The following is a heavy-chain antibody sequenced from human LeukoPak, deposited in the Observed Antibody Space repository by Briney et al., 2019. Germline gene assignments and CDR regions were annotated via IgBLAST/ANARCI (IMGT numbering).Heavy chain of an antibody. J-gene: IGHJ4*02. D-gene: IGHD2-15*01. V-gene: IGHV1-69*10. CDR2: LIPTLGTA. Sequence: ASVKVSCKASGGIFNRYVISWVRQAPGQGLGLMGGLIPTLGTANYAQKFQGRVTITADKPSNTAYMELSSLRFEDTAVYYCARDVGGPANYWGQGTLVTVSS. CDR3: ARDVGGPANY. CDR1: GGIFNRYV.